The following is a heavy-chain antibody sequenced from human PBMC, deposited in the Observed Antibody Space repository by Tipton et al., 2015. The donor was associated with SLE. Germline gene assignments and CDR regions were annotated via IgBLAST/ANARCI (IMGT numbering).Heavy chain of an antibody. J-gene: IGHJ3*02. D-gene: IGHD5-18*01. CDR3: ARRFSYGYKGAFDI. V-gene: IGHV4-34*01. CDR2: INHSGST. Sequence: GLVKPSETLSLSCDVYGGSFSGYYWSWIRQPPGKGLEWIGEINHSGSTNYNPSLKSRVTISVDTSKNQFSLKLSSVTAADTAVYYCARRFSYGYKGAFDIWGQGTMVTVSS. CDR1: GGSFSGYY.